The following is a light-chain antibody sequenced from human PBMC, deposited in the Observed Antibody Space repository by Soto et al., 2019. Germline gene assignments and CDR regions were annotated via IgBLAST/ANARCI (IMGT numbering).Light chain of an antibody. CDR2: DAS. J-gene: IGKJ2*01. V-gene: IGKV1-33*01. CDR1: QGIRND. Sequence: SQMTQFPSSLSASVGDRVTSTCRASQGIRNDLGWYQQKSGRAPKLLIYDASNLETGVPSRFSGSGSGTDFTFTISSLQPEDIATYYCQQYDNLPYTFGQGTKVDIK. CDR3: QQYDNLPYT.